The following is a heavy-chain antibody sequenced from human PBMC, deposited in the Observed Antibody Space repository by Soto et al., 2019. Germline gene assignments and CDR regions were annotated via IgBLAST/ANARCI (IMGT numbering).Heavy chain of an antibody. CDR3: ARAGSWYGIFNWFDP. V-gene: IGHV3-48*02. CDR1: GFTFSSYS. CDR2: ISSSSSTI. J-gene: IGHJ5*02. Sequence: EVQLVESGGGLVQPGGALRLSCAASGFTFSSYSMNWVRQAPGKGLEWVSYISSSSSTIYYADSVKGLFTSSRDNAKNSLYLQMNSLRDEETAVYYGARAGSWYGIFNWFDPWGQGTLVTVSS. D-gene: IGHD6-13*01.